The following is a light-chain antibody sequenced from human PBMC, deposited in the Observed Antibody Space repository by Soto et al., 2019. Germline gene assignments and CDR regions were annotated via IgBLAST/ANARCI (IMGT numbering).Light chain of an antibody. J-gene: IGLJ1*01. CDR3: SSYTSDNRSYV. CDR1: SSDVGAYTS. CDR2: EVS. V-gene: IGLV2-14*01. Sequence: QSALTRPASVSASPGQSITISCTGTSSDVGAYTSVSWYQQDPGKVPKVVIYEVSNRPSGVSNRFSGSKSGNTASLTISGLQAEDEAHYYCSSYTSDNRSYVFGTGTKVTVL.